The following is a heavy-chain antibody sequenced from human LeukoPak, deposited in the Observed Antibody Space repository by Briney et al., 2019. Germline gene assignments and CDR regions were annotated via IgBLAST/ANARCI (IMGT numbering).Heavy chain of an antibody. D-gene: IGHD1-26*01. CDR3: AKDVGKWESLHFFDY. Sequence: GALRLSCAASGFTFTSYSMNWVRQAPGKGLEWVSTISGGGGSTYYADSVKGRFTISRDDSRNTLYLQMNSLRGDNTAVYYCAKDVGKWESLHFFDYWGQGTLVTVSS. CDR2: ISGGGGST. V-gene: IGHV3-23*01. J-gene: IGHJ4*02. CDR1: GFTFTSYS.